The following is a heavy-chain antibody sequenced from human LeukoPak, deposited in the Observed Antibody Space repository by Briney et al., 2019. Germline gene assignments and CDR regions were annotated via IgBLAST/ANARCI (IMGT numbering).Heavy chain of an antibody. Sequence: GGSLRLSCAASGFTFSSYGMHWVRQAPGKGPEWVAVISYDGSNKYYADSVKGRFTISRDNSKNTLYLQMNSLRAEDTAVYYCAKEGPYSSSWYYFDYWGQGTLVTVSS. CDR2: ISYDGSNK. CDR1: GFTFSSYG. J-gene: IGHJ4*02. D-gene: IGHD6-13*01. V-gene: IGHV3-30*18. CDR3: AKEGPYSSSWYYFDY.